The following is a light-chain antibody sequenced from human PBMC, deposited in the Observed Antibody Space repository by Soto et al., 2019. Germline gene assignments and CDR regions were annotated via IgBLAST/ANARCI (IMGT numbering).Light chain of an antibody. Sequence: QSVLTQPPSVSGAPGQRVTISXXGSXSNIGAGYDVHWYQQLPGTAPKLLXYGNSNRPSGVPDRFSGSKSGTSASLAITGLQAEDEADYYCQSYDSSLSGCVFXTGTKLTVL. V-gene: IGLV1-40*01. CDR2: GNS. CDR1: XSNIGAGYD. J-gene: IGLJ1*01. CDR3: QSYDSSLSGCV.